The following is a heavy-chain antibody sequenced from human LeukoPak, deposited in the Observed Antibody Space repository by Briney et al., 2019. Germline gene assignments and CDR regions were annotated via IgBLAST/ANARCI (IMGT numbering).Heavy chain of an antibody. V-gene: IGHV1-69*02. CDR2: IIPILGIA. J-gene: IGHJ3*02. D-gene: IGHD5-12*01. Sequence: GASVKVSCKASGGTFSSYTISWVRQAPGQGLEWMGRIIPILGIANYAQKFQGRVTITADKSTSAAYMELSSLRSEDTAVYYCATIVDTRAFDIWGQGTMVTVSS. CDR3: ATIVDTRAFDI. CDR1: GGTFSSYT.